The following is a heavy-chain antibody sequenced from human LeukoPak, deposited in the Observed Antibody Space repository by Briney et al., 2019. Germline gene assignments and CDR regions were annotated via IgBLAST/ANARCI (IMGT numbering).Heavy chain of an antibody. J-gene: IGHJ4*02. CDR2: IYYSGIT. CDR1: SGSMTTYY. CDR3: ARDLRDSSGYWTFDS. V-gene: IGHV4-59*01. D-gene: IGHD3-22*01. Sequence: SETLSLTCSVSSGSMTTYYWNWIRQPPGKGLEWIGYIYYSGITNYNPSLKSRVTISVDTSKNQFSLKLSSVTAADTAVYYCARDLRDSSGYWTFDSWGQGTLVTVSS.